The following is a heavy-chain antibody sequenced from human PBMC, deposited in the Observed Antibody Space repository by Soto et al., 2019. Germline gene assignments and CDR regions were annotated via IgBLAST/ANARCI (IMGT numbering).Heavy chain of an antibody. CDR2: IIPILNSV. Sequence: GASVKVSCKASGGTFSTYTISWVRQAPGQGLEWMGRIIPILNSVNYAQKFQGRVTITADKSTSTAYMELSSLRSEDTAVYYCASSPSNWFDPWGQGTLVTVSS. J-gene: IGHJ5*02. V-gene: IGHV1-69*08. CDR3: ASSPSNWFDP. CDR1: GGTFSTYT.